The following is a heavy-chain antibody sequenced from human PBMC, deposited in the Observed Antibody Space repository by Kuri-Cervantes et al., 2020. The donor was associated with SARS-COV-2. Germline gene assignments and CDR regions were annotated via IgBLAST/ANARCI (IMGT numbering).Heavy chain of an antibody. Sequence: GSLRLSCTVSGGSISSSSYYWGWIRQPPGKGLEWIGSIYYSGSTYYNPSLKSRVTISVDTSKNQFSLKLSSVTAADTAVYYCASGYITGTTVAYDPWGQGALVTVSS. CDR2: IYYSGST. CDR1: GGSISSSSYY. J-gene: IGHJ5*02. CDR3: ASGYITGTTVAYDP. D-gene: IGHD1-7*01. V-gene: IGHV4-39*01.